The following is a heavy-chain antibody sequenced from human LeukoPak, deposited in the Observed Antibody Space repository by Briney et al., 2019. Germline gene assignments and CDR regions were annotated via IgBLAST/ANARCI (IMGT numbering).Heavy chain of an antibody. V-gene: IGHV3-21*04. CDR1: GFTFSSYS. CDR2: ISSSSSYI. J-gene: IGHJ4*02. D-gene: IGHD5-18*01. CDR3: AGVPGYSYGLSFDC. Sequence: GGSLRLSCAASGFTFSSYSMNWVRQAPGKGLEWVSSISSSSSYIYYADSVKGRFTISRDNAKNSLYLQMNSLRAEDTAVYYCAGVPGYSYGLSFDCWGQGTLVTVSS.